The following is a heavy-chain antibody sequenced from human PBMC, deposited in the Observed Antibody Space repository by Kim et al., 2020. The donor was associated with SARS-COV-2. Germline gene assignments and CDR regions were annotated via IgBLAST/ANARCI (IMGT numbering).Heavy chain of an antibody. J-gene: IGHJ4*02. D-gene: IGHD1-1*01. V-gene: IGHV4-31*03. Sequence: SETLSLTCTVSGGSISSGGYYWSWIRQHPGKGLEWIGYIYYSGSTYYNPSLKSRVTISVDTSKNQFSLKLSSVTAADTAVYYCARVGSSFTDTIRPRSRLQDYWGQGTLVTVSS. CDR3: ARVGSSFTDTIRPRSRLQDY. CDR1: GGSISSGGYY. CDR2: IYYSGST.